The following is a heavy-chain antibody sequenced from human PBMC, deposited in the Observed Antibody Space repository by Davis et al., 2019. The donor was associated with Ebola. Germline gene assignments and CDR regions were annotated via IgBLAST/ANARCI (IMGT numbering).Heavy chain of an antibody. CDR2: IYYSGST. D-gene: IGHD2-2*02. CDR1: GGSISSSSYY. Sequence: SETLSLTCTVSGGSISSSSYYWGRIRQPPGQGLEWIGSIYYSGSTYYNPSLNCRITISVDTSKNQFSLKLSSVTAADTAVYYCARRGIPTFYGMDVWGQGTTVTVSS. J-gene: IGHJ6*02. V-gene: IGHV4-39*01. CDR3: ARRGIPTFYGMDV.